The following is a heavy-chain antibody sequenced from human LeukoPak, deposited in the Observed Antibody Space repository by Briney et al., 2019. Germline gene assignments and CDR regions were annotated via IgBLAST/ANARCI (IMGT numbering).Heavy chain of an antibody. V-gene: IGHV3-21*01. CDR1: GFTFSSYW. Sequence: GGSLRLSCAASGFTFSSYWMSWVRQAPGKGLEWVSSISSSSSYIYYADSVKGRFTISRDNAKNSLYLQMNSLRAEDTAVYYCAREGSSGYSRWFDPWGQGTLVTVSS. D-gene: IGHD3-22*01. CDR3: AREGSSGYSRWFDP. J-gene: IGHJ5*02. CDR2: ISSSSSYI.